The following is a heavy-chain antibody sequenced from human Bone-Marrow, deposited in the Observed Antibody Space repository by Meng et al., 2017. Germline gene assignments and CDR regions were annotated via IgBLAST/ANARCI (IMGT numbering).Heavy chain of an antibody. J-gene: IGHJ6*02. Sequence: SVKVSCKASGGTFSSYAISWVRQAPGQGLEWMGGIIPIFGTANYAQKFQGRVTITADESTSTAYMELSSLRSEDTAVYYCARRRKDYGDYVPYYYGMDVWGQGSTVTVSS. CDR3: ARRRKDYGDYVPYYYGMDV. CDR1: GGTFSSYA. D-gene: IGHD4-17*01. V-gene: IGHV1-69*13. CDR2: IIPIFGTA.